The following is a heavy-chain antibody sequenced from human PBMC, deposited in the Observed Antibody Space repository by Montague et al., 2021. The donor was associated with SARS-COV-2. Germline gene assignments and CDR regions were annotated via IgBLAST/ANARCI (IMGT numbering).Heavy chain of an antibody. CDR1: GGSISSSNYY. V-gene: IGHV4-39*01. CDR3: ASPTYYYDSSGSDAFDI. D-gene: IGHD3-22*01. J-gene: IGHJ3*02. Sequence: SETLSLTCTVSGGSISSSNYYWGWIRQPPGKGLEWIGSIYYSGGTYYNPSLKSRVTISVDTSKNQFSLKLSSVTAADTAVYYCASPTYYYDSSGSDAFDIWGQGTMVTVSS. CDR2: IYYSGGT.